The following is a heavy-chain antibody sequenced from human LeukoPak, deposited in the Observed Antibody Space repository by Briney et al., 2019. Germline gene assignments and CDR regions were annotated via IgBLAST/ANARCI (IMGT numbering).Heavy chain of an antibody. CDR1: GGTFNSYA. J-gene: IGHJ5*02. Sequence: ASVKVSCKASGGTFNSYAISRVRQAPGQGLEWMGGIIPIFGTANYAQKFQGRVTITADESTSTAYMELSSLRSEDTAVYYCASGAQYNWFDPWGQGTLVTVSS. D-gene: IGHD1-26*01. V-gene: IGHV1-69*01. CDR2: IIPIFGTA. CDR3: ASGAQYNWFDP.